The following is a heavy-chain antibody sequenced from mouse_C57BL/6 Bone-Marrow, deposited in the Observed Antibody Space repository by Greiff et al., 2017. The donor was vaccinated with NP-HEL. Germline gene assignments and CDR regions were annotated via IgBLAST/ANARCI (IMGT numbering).Heavy chain of an antibody. CDR3: AKDLGGYYWYFDV. J-gene: IGHJ1*03. CDR1: GFSLTSYG. Sequence: VKLQQSGPGLVQPSQSLSITCTVSGFSLTSYGVHWVRQSPGKGLEWLGVIWTGGSTDYNAAIISSLSISTDNSRSQVFFKMNSLQADDTAIYYGAKDLGGYYWYFDVWGTGTTVTVSS. V-gene: IGHV2-5*01. D-gene: IGHD1-1*02. CDR2: IWTGGST.